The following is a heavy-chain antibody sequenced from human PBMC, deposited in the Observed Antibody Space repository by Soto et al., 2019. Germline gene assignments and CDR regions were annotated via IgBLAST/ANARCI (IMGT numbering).Heavy chain of an antibody. D-gene: IGHD2-2*01. Sequence: GASVKVSCKASGYTFTSYAMHWVRQAPGQRLEWMGWINAGNGNTKYSQKFQGRVTITRDTSASTAYMELSSLRSEDTAVYYCARGYCSSTSCRLPVHYGMDVWGQGTTVTVSS. CDR1: GYTFTSYA. V-gene: IGHV1-3*01. CDR2: INAGNGNT. J-gene: IGHJ6*02. CDR3: ARGYCSSTSCRLPVHYGMDV.